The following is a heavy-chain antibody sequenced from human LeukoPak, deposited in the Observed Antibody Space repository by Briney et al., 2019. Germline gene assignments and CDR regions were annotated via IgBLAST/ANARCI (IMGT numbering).Heavy chain of an antibody. Sequence: SETLSLTCTVSGGSISSYYWSWIRQPPGKGLEWIGYIYYSGSTNYNPSLKSRVTISVDTSKNQFSLKLSSVTAADTAVYYCARRGSGSYYPYYYYYYMDVWGKGTTVTVSS. CDR2: IYYSGST. J-gene: IGHJ6*03. V-gene: IGHV4-59*12. D-gene: IGHD3-10*01. CDR3: ARRGSGSYYPYYYYYYMDV. CDR1: GGSISSYY.